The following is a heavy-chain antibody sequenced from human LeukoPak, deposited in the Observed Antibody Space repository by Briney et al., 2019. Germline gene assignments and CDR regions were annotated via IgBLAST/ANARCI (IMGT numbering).Heavy chain of an antibody. CDR3: ARDTARRNWFDP. D-gene: IGHD6-6*01. CDR2: IIPIFGTA. J-gene: IGHJ5*02. V-gene: IGHV1-69*13. CDR1: GYTFTSYA. Sequence: SVKVSCKASGYTFTSYAISWVRQAPGQGLEWMGGIIPIFGTANYAQKFQGRVTITADESTSTAYMELSSLRSEDTAVYYCARDTARRNWFDPWGQGTLVTVSS.